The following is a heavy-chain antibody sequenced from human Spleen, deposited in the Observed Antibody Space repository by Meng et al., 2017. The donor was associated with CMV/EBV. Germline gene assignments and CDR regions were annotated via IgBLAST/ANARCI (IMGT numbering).Heavy chain of an antibody. CDR1: RFTFYKYA. Sequence: GGSLRLSCAASRFTFYKYAIHWVRQAPGKGLDWVSTICWNTGDIDFADSVKGRFTISRDNAKNSLCLQMSSLRAEDTAVYYCARDKYSGYDSLDHWGQGTLVTVSS. D-gene: IGHD5-12*01. CDR2: ICWNTGDI. CDR3: ARDKYSGYDSLDH. V-gene: IGHV3-9*01. J-gene: IGHJ4*02.